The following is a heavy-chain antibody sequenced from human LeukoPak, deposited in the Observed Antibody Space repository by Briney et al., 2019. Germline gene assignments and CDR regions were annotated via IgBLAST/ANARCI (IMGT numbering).Heavy chain of an antibody. D-gene: IGHD4-17*01. J-gene: IGHJ3*02. CDR1: GFTFSSYG. Sequence: GGSLRLSCAASGFTFSSYGMSWVRQAPGKGLEWVLGISGSGGSIYYADSVKGRFTISRDNSKNTLYLQMNSLRAEDTAVYFCAKNGATVTMYAGPNAFDIWGQGTMVTVSS. CDR2: ISGSGGSI. V-gene: IGHV3-23*01. CDR3: AKNGATVTMYAGPNAFDI.